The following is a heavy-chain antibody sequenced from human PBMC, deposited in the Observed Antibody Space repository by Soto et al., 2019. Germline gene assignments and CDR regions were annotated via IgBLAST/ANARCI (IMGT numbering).Heavy chain of an antibody. CDR1: SGSIGTYF. CDR3: ARGRGGTYDAFDI. CDR2: IYYSGTT. D-gene: IGHD1-26*01. Sequence: QVQLRESGPGLVKPSETLSLTCTVSSGSIGTYFWSWIRQPPGKGLEWIGYIYYSGTTNYNPSLKSRVTIFLDTSKNQFSLRLSSETAADTAVYYCARGRGGTYDAFDIWGQGTLVTVSS. J-gene: IGHJ3*02. V-gene: IGHV4-59*01.